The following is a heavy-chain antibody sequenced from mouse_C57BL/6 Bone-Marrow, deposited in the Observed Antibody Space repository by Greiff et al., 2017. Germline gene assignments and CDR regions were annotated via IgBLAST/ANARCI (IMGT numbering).Heavy chain of an antibody. CDR2: IYPGSGNT. CDR1: GYTFTDYY. CDR3: ARRYGSSWFAY. D-gene: IGHD1-1*01. J-gene: IGHJ3*01. Sequence: QVQLQQSGAELVRPGASVKLSCKASGYTFTDYYINWVKQRPGQGLEWIARIYPGSGNTYYNEKFKGKATLTAEKSSSTAYMQLSSLTSEDSAVYFCARRYGSSWFAYWGQGTLVTVSA. V-gene: IGHV1-76*01.